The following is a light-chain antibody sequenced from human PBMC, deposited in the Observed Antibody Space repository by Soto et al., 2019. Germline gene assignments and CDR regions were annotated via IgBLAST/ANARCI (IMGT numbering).Light chain of an antibody. CDR2: GAS. CDR1: QSVSSSS. J-gene: IGKJ4*02. Sequence: IVMTQYPATRSLSPGERATLSCRASQSVSSSSLAWYQQKPGQSPRLLIYGASSRATGIPDRFSGRGSGTDFTLTISSLEPEEFAVYYCQQYAGSFGGGTKVDIK. CDR3: QQYAGS. V-gene: IGKV3-20*01.